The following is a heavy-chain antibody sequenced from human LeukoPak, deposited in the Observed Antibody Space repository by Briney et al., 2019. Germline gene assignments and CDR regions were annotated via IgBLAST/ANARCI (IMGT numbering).Heavy chain of an antibody. CDR1: GGSISSYY. CDR2: IYYSGST. V-gene: IGHV4-59*01. CDR3: ARGYYYYYMDV. J-gene: IGHJ6*03. Sequence: SETLSLTCTVSGGSISSYYWSWIRQPPGKGLEWIGYIYYSGSTDYNPSLKSRVTVSVDTSKNQFSLRLTSVTAADTAVYYCARGYYYYYMDVWGKGTTVTVSS.